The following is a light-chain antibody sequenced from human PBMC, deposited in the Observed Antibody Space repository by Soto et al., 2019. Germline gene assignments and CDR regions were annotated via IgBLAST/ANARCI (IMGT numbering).Light chain of an antibody. CDR1: QSVNSKY. Sequence: IVLTQSPGTLSLSPGERASLFCRASQSVNSKYLAWYQQKPGQAPRLVIYGASNRATGLPDRFSGSGSGTDFTLTISRLEPEDFAFYYCHHYGSSFGGGSKVDIK. J-gene: IGKJ4*01. V-gene: IGKV3-20*01. CDR3: HHYGSS. CDR2: GAS.